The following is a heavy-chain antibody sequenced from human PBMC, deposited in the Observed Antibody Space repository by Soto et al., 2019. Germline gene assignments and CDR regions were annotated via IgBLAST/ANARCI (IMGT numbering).Heavy chain of an antibody. CDR2: FDPEDGET. J-gene: IGHJ6*02. V-gene: IGHV1-24*01. CDR1: GYTLTELS. Sequence: ASVKVSWKVAGYTLTELSMHWVRQAPGKGLEWMGGFDPEDGETIYAQKFQGRVTMTEDTSTDTAYMELSSLRSEDTAVYYCATDLPSLHHYYYYGMDVWGQGTTVTVSS. D-gene: IGHD2-2*01. CDR3: ATDLPSLHHYYYYGMDV.